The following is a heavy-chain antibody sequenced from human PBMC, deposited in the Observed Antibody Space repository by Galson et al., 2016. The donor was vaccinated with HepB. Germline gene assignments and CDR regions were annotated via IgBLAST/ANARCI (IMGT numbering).Heavy chain of an antibody. V-gene: IGHV1-46*01. Sequence: SVKVSCKASGYTFTSYFIHWVRQAPGQGLEWMGIINPSGGSTSYAQNFQDRVTIARDTPATTVYMDLSSLRSEDTAIYYCARGPSSGSFDYWGQGTLVTVSS. D-gene: IGHD1-26*01. CDR1: GYTFTSYF. J-gene: IGHJ4*02. CDR2: INPSGGST. CDR3: ARGPSSGSFDY.